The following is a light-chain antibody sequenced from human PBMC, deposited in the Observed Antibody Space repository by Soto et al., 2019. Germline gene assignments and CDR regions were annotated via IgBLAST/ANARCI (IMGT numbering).Light chain of an antibody. Sequence: DVVMTQSPLSLPVTLGQPASISCKSIQSLLHITGETFLFWYLQKPGQSPQLLIYEVSTRVSGVPDRFSGSGSGTDFTLEISRVETDDVGIYYCMQSTQLPPTCGQGTRREIK. V-gene: IGKV2D-29*02. J-gene: IGKJ5*01. CDR2: EVS. CDR3: MQSTQLPPT. CDR1: QSLLHITGETF.